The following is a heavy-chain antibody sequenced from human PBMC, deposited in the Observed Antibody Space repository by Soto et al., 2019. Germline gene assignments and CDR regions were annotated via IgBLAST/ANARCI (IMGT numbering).Heavy chain of an antibody. CDR3: AKDIDSKRGRNSSGYWWWELLHYYGMDV. V-gene: IGHV3-43*01. CDR1: GFTFDDYT. J-gene: IGHJ6*02. Sequence: EVQLVESGGVVVQPGGSLRLSCAASGFTFDDYTMHWVRQAPGKGLEWVSLISWDGGSTYYADSVKGRFTISRDNSKNSLYLQMNSLRTEDTALYYCAKDIDSKRGRNSSGYWWWELLHYYGMDVWGQGTTVTVSS. CDR2: ISWDGGST. D-gene: IGHD3-22*01.